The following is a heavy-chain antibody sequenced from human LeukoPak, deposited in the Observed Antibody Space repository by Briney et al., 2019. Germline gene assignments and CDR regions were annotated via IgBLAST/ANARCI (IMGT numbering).Heavy chain of an antibody. V-gene: IGHV1-69*05. CDR2: IIPIFGTA. CDR1: GGTFSNYA. D-gene: IGHD3-10*01. CDR3: ARISTMVPRYWCFDL. J-gene: IGHJ2*01. Sequence: SVKVSCKAFGGTFSNYAISWVRQAPGQGLEWMGGIIPIFGTANYAQKFQGRVTITTDESTSTAYMELSSLRSEDTAVYYCARISTMVPRYWCFDLWGRGTLVTVSS.